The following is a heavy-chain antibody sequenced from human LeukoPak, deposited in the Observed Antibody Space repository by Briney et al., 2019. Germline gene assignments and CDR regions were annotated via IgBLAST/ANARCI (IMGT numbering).Heavy chain of an antibody. J-gene: IGHJ1*01. CDR2: IVPMSGIT. CDR3: TTYGGNTAEYFQY. D-gene: IGHD4/OR15-4a*01. Sequence: GSSVKVSCKAYGGTVRRYAVNWVRQAPGQGLEWMGGIVPMSGITVYAQKFQGRVTVSTDESTNTDYIEVSSLTSEDTAVYYCTTYGGNTAEYFQYWGQGTLVTVSS. V-gene: IGHV1-69*05. CDR1: GGTVRRYA.